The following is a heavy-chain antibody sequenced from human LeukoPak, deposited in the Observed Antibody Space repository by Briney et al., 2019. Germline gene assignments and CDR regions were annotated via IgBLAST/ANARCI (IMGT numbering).Heavy chain of an antibody. CDR3: ARGRRHDFWSGYRSSRGWFDP. J-gene: IGHJ5*02. V-gene: IGHV4-34*01. CDR2: INYSGST. Sequence: SEALSLTCAVYGGSFSGYYWSWIRQPPGKGPEWIGEINYSGSTNYNPSLKSRVTISVDTSKNQFSLKLSSVTAADTAVYYCARGRRHDFWSGYRSSRGWFDPWGQGTLVTVSS. CDR1: GGSFSGYY. D-gene: IGHD3-3*01.